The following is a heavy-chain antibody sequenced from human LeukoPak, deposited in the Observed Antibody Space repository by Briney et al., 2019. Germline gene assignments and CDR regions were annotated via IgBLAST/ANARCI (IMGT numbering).Heavy chain of an antibody. CDR2: INPNSGGT. V-gene: IGHV1-2*02. CDR1: GYTFTGYY. J-gene: IGHJ3*02. D-gene: IGHD2-15*01. CDR3: ARDRRGYCSGGSCFDDAFDI. Sequence: GASVKVSCKASGYTFTGYYMHWVRQAPGQGLEWMGWINPNSGGTNYAQKFQGRVTMTRDTSKNQFSLKLSSVTAADTAVYYCARDRRGYCSGGSCFDDAFDIWGQGTMVTVSS.